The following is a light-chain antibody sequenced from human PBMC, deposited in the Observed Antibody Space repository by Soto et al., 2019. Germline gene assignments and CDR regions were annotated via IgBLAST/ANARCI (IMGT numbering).Light chain of an antibody. CDR1: QRIGTH. CDR3: QHSYSNPWT. Sequence: DIQMTQSPSSLSASVGDRVTITCRTSQRIGTHLNWYHEKPGKAPKLLIYAASSLQSGVPSRFSGSGSGTDFTLTISSLQPEDFATYYCQHSYSNPWTFGQGTKVEIK. CDR2: AAS. V-gene: IGKV1-39*01. J-gene: IGKJ1*01.